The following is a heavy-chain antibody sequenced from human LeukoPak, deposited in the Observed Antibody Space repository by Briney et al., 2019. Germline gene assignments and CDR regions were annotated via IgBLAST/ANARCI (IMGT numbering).Heavy chain of an antibody. D-gene: IGHD1-26*01. V-gene: IGHV3-30*18. Sequence: PGGSLRLSCAGSGFTFSNYGMHWVRQAPGKGLEWVAIISYDGSIKYYGDSVKGRFTISRDNSKNTLYLEVNGLRPEDTAFYYCAKELNILGRSGLFDYWGQGTLVTVSS. J-gene: IGHJ4*02. CDR1: GFTFSNYG. CDR3: AKELNILGRSGLFDY. CDR2: ISYDGSIK.